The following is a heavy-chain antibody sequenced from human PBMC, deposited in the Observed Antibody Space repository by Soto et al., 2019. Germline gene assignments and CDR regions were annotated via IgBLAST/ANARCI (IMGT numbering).Heavy chain of an antibody. Sequence: GGSLRLSCAASGFTFSGSAMHWVRQASGKGPEWVGRIRSKANSYATAYAASVKGRFTISRDDSKNTAYLQMNSLKTEDTAVYYCTRQSSRDVWGQGTTVTVSS. CDR3: TRQSSRDV. V-gene: IGHV3-73*01. J-gene: IGHJ6*02. CDR2: IRSKANSYAT. CDR1: GFTFSGSA.